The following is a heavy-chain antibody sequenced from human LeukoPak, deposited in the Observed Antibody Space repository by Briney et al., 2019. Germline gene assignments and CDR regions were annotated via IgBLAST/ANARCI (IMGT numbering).Heavy chain of an antibody. Sequence: GESLKISCKASGYSFTSYWIGWVRQMPGKGLEWMGIIDPSDSDTRYTPSFQGQVTISANKSLTTAYLQWNSLKASDTAMYYCARQTAMGRSGDYWGQGTLVIVSS. CDR1: GYSFTSYW. CDR3: ARQTAMGRSGDY. J-gene: IGHJ4*02. D-gene: IGHD5-18*01. V-gene: IGHV5-51*01. CDR2: IDPSDSDT.